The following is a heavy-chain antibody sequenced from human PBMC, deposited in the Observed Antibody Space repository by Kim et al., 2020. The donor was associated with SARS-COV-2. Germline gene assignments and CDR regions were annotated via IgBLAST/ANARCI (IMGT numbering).Heavy chain of an antibody. V-gene: IGHV3-48*03. CDR2: IIGSGTTI. CDR3: ARGPNYSPFDY. J-gene: IGHJ4*02. D-gene: IGHD4-4*01. Sequence: GGSLRLSCTASGFTFSSYEMNWVRQAPGKGLEWVSYIIGSGTTIYYADSARGRFTISRDNDKNSLFLQMNSLRAEATAVYYCARGPNYSPFDYWGQGTLVTVSA. CDR1: GFTFSSYE.